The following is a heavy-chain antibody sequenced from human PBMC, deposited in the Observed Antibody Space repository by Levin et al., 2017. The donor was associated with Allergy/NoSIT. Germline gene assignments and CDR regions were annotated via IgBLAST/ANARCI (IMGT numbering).Heavy chain of an antibody. CDR3: IRSRSLDF. Sequence: GGSLRLSCTASGFSFGDYSLNWVRQAPGKGLEWVGSISSKPSGGPPLYAASVKGRFMISRDDSTSIAYLQMNSLKTDDTAVYYCIRSRSLDFWGQGTLVTVSS. J-gene: IGHJ4*02. CDR2: ISSKPSGGPP. CDR1: GFSFGDYS. V-gene: IGHV3-49*04.